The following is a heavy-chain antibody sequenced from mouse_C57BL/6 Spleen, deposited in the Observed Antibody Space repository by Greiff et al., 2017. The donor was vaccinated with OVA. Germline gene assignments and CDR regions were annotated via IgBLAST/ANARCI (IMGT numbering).Heavy chain of an antibody. CDR1: GYTFTSYW. V-gene: IGHV1-59*01. Sequence: QVQLQQPGAELVRPGTSVKLSCTASGYTFTSYWMPWVKQRPGQGLEWIGVIDPSGSYTNYPQNVKGKATLTVDTSSSTAYMQLSSLTSEDYAVEYCARYDYSNNYWYFDVWGTGTTVTVSS. CDR3: ARYDYSNNYWYFDV. J-gene: IGHJ1*03. D-gene: IGHD2-5*01. CDR2: IDPSGSYT.